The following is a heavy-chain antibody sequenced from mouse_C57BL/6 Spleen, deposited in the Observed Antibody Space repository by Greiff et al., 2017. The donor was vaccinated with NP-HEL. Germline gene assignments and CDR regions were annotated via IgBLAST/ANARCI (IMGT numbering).Heavy chain of an antibody. CDR1: GYTFTDYY. J-gene: IGHJ1*03. CDR3: ARHYSDFDV. D-gene: IGHD2-12*01. CDR2: INPNNGGT. V-gene: IGHV1-26*01. Sequence: VQLQQSGPELVKPGASVKISCKASGYTFTDYYMNWVKQSHGKSLEWIGDINPNNGGTSYNQKFKGKATLTVDKSSGTAYMELRSLTSEDSAVYYCARHYSDFDVWGTGTTVTVSS.